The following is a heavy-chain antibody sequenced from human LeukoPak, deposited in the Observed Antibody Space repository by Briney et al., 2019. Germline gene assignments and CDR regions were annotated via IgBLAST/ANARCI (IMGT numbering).Heavy chain of an antibody. Sequence: GGSLRLSCAASGFTFSNYWMHWVRQAPGKGLVWVSRINTDGSSTTYADSVKGRFTVSRDNAKNTLYLQMNSLSAEDTAVYYCARGYSSSYRIDYWGQGTLVTVSS. CDR2: INTDGSST. CDR3: ARGYSSSYRIDY. D-gene: IGHD6-6*01. CDR1: GFTFSNYW. V-gene: IGHV3-74*01. J-gene: IGHJ4*02.